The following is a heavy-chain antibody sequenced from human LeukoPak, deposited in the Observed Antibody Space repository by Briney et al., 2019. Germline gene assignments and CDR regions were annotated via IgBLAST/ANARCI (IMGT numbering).Heavy chain of an antibody. CDR3: AKDPVVVSRDDAFDI. CDR1: GFTFSSYA. CDR2: ISGSGGST. J-gene: IGHJ3*02. D-gene: IGHD2-2*01. V-gene: IGHV3-23*01. Sequence: GGSPRLSCAASGFTFSSYAMSWVRQAPGKGLEWVSAISGSGGSTYYADSVKGRFTISRDNSKNTLYLQMNSLRAEDTAVYYCAKDPVVVSRDDAFDIWAKGQWSPSLQ.